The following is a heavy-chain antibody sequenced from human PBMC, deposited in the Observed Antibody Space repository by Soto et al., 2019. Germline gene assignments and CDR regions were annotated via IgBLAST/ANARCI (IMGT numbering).Heavy chain of an antibody. D-gene: IGHD1-1*01. CDR2: ISSRSGSHI. CDR1: GFTFTTYG. Sequence: EVQLVESGGRLVKPGGSLRVSCVASGFTFTTYGMNWVRQAPGKGLEWVSFISSRSGSHIYYAESVRGRFTISRDNARNSVFLQMESLRAEDTAVYYCVRKGESQLDYWGQGTLVTVSS. CDR3: VRKGESQLDY. V-gene: IGHV3-21*02. J-gene: IGHJ4*02.